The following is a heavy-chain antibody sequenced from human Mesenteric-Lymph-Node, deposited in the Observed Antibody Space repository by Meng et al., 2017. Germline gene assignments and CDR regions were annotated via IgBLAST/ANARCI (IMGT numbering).Heavy chain of an antibody. CDR3: ATSERATLLFDY. D-gene: IGHD2-2*01. V-gene: IGHV3-30-3*01. J-gene: IGHJ4*02. CDR1: GFTFSSYA. Sequence: QVQLVESGGGVVQPGRSLRLSCAASGFTFSSYAMHWVRQAPGKGLEWVAVISYDGSNKYYADSVKGRFTISRDDSKNTLYLQMDGLRTEDTAVYYCATSERATLLFDYWGPGTLVTVSS. CDR2: ISYDGSNK.